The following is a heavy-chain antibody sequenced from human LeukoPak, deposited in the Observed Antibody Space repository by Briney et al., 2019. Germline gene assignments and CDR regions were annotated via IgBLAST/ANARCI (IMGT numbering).Heavy chain of an antibody. CDR3: ARGVSPAFDI. Sequence: KPSETLSLTCAVSGGSISSGGYFWSWIRQPPGKGLEWIGYIYHSGSTYYNPSLKSRVTISVDRSKNQFSLKLSSVTAADTAVYYCARGVSPAFDIWGQGTMVTVSS. J-gene: IGHJ3*02. CDR1: GGSISSGGYF. V-gene: IGHV4-30-2*01. CDR2: IYHSGST.